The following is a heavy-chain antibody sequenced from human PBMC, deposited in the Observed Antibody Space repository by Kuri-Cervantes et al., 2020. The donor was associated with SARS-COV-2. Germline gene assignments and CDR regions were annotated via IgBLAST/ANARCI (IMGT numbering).Heavy chain of an antibody. J-gene: IGHJ4*02. CDR3: AFPTYYYDSSGYPNY. Sequence: GGSLRLSCAASGFTFSSYSMNWVRQAPGKGLEWVSAISGSGGSTYYADSVKGRFTISRDNSKNTLYLQMNSLRGEDTAVYYCAFPTYYYDSSGYPNYWGQGTLVTVSS. V-gene: IGHV3-23*01. CDR2: ISGSGGST. CDR1: GFTFSSYS. D-gene: IGHD3-22*01.